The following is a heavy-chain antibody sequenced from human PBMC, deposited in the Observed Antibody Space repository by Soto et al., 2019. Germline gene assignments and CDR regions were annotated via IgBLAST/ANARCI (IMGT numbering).Heavy chain of an antibody. CDR3: ARAFAYGSGT. J-gene: IGHJ4*02. CDR2: IYHSGST. D-gene: IGHD3-10*01. V-gene: IGHV4-4*02. Sequence: QVQLQESGPGLVKPSGTLSLTCAVSGGSISSINWWSWVRQPPGKGLEWIGEIYHSGSTNYNPSLQSRLTTHVDKSKTQFSLKPRSVTAADTAVYYWARAFAYGSGTWGQGTLVTVSS. CDR1: GGSISSINW.